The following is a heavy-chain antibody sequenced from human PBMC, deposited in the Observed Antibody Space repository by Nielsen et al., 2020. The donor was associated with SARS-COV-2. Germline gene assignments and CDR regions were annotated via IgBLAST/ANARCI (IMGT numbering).Heavy chain of an antibody. CDR3: ATAGGYNVRWFDP. CDR2: ISAYNGNT. D-gene: IGHD5-18*01. Sequence: ASVKVSCKASGYTFTSYDINWVRQAPGQGLEWMGWISAYNGNTNYAQKLQGRVTMTTDTSTSTAYMELSSLRSEDTAVYYCATAGGYNVRWFDPWGQGTLVTVSS. CDR1: GYTFTSYD. J-gene: IGHJ5*02. V-gene: IGHV1-18*01.